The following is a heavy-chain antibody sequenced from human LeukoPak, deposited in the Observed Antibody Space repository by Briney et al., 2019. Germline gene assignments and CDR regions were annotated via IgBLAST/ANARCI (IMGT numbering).Heavy chain of an antibody. CDR3: AKDLRFLEWLFNAEYFQH. J-gene: IGHJ1*01. CDR2: IRYDGSNK. Sequence: GGSLRLSCAASGFTFSSYGMHWVRQAPGKGLEWVAFIRYDGSNKYYADSVKGRFTISRDNSKNTLYLQMNSLRAEDTAVYYCAKDLRFLEWLFNAEYFQHWGQGTLVTVSS. CDR1: GFTFSSYG. D-gene: IGHD3-3*01. V-gene: IGHV3-30*02.